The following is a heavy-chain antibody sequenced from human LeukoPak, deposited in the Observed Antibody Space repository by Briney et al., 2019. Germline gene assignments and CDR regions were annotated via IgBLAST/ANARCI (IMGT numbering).Heavy chain of an antibody. J-gene: IGHJ4*02. V-gene: IGHV3-30*18. CDR3: AKDGRIVATSYFDY. CDR2: ISYDGSNK. CDR1: GFTFSSYG. Sequence: PGGSLRLSCAASGFTFSSYGMHWVRQAPDKGLEWVAVISYDGSNKYYADSVKGRFTISRDNSKNTLYLQMNSLRAEDTAVYYCAKDGRIVATSYFDYWGQGTLVTVSS. D-gene: IGHD5-12*01.